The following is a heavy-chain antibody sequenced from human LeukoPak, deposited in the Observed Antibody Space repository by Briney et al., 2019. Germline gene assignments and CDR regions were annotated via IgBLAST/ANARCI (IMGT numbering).Heavy chain of an antibody. V-gene: IGHV4-31*03. D-gene: IGHD2-2*01. J-gene: IGHJ4*02. CDR3: AKDPRLIVVVPAAMGGFDY. CDR2: IYYSGST. CDR1: GGSISSGGYY. Sequence: SETLSLTCTVSGGSISSGGYYWSWIRQHPGKGLEWIGYIYYSGSTYYNPSLKSRVTISVDTSKNQFSLKLSSVTAADTAVYYCAKDPRLIVVVPAAMGGFDYWGQGTLVTVSS.